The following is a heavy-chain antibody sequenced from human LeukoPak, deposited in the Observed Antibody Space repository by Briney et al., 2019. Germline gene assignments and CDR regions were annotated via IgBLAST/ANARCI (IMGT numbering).Heavy chain of an antibody. D-gene: IGHD3-16*02. CDR3: ARERGRTNYDYVWGSYRRRYYFDY. V-gene: IGHV4-34*01. CDR2: INHSGST. CDR1: GGSFSGYY. Sequence: KASETLSLTCAVYGGSFSGYYWSWIRQPPGKGLEWIGEINHSGSTNYNSSLKSRVTISVDTSKNQFSLKLSSVTAADTAVYYCARERGRTNYDYVWGSYRRRYYFDYWGQGTLVTVSS. J-gene: IGHJ4*02.